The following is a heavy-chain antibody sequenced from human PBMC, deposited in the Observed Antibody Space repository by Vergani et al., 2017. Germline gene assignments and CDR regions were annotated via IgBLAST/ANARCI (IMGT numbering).Heavy chain of an antibody. CDR3: ARSRIYYGAGSPYY. Sequence: QVKLQESGPGLVKPSETLSLTCTVSGASVNSYYWSWIRQPPGKGLEWMGYVSFRGDTLYDPSVKGRMTISLNTSSNQFSLYLTSVTAADTAVYYCARSRIYYGAGSPYYWGQGTLGTVPS. V-gene: IGHV4-59*02. D-gene: IGHD3-10*01. J-gene: IGHJ4*02. CDR2: VSFRGDT. CDR1: GASVNSYY.